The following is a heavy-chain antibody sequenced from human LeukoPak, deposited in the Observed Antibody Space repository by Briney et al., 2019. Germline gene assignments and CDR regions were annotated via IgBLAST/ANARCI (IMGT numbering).Heavy chain of an antibody. CDR3: AKDTDDFWSGYLN. CDR2: IWYGGSNK. Sequence: GRSLRLSCAASGFTFSSYGMHWVRQAPGKGLEWVAVIWYGGSNKYYADSVKGRFTISRDNSKNTLYLQMNSLRAEDTAVYYCAKDTDDFWSGYLNWGQGTLVTVSS. CDR1: GFTFSSYG. V-gene: IGHV3-30*18. D-gene: IGHD3-3*01. J-gene: IGHJ4*02.